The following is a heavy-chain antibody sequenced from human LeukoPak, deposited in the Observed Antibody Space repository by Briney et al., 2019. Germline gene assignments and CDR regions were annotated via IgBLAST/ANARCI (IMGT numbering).Heavy chain of an antibody. J-gene: IGHJ4*02. D-gene: IGHD3-10*01. CDR1: SGTFSRYY. CDR3: ARCGSGSYYTNFDY. CDR2: IFYSGST. Sequence: SETLSLTCAVYSGTFSRYYWSWIRQPPGKGLEWIGYIFYSGSTNYNPSLKSRITLPVDTSKNQFSLKLSSVTAADTAVYYCARCGSGSYYTNFDYWGQGTLVTVSS. V-gene: IGHV4-59*01.